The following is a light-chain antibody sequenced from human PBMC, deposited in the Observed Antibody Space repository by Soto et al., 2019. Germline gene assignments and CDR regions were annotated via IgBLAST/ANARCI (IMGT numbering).Light chain of an antibody. J-gene: IGKJ4*01. Sequence: EIVLTQAAGTLSLSPGERATLSCRASQSVSSNYLAWYQQKPGQAPRLLIFGASSRATGIPDRFSGSGSGTDFILTISRLEPEDFAVYYCQQYGSSPRTFGGGTKVDIK. CDR1: QSVSSNY. CDR2: GAS. CDR3: QQYGSSPRT. V-gene: IGKV3-20*01.